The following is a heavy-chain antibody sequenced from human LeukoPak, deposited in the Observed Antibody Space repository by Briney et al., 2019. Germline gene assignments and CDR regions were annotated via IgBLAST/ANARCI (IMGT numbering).Heavy chain of an antibody. V-gene: IGHV3-23*01. CDR2: IRGSGET. CDR3: AKANWVSNADAVW. CDR1: GYSFSNYA. D-gene: IGHD1-1*01. Sequence: GGSLRLSCAASGYSFSNYAVSWVRQGPAGGPEWVASIRGSGETYYADSAKRQFTLSRDDSRNTVYLQMNNLRVDDTAKYYWAKANWVSNADAVWWGQGTQVTVSS. J-gene: IGHJ4*02.